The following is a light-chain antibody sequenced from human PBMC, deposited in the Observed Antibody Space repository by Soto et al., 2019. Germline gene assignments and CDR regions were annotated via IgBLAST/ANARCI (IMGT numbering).Light chain of an antibody. CDR3: QQSGSSPRT. V-gene: IGKV3-20*01. CDR1: QSVSSSY. J-gene: IGKJ1*01. Sequence: STRTLSKPPLEGAPPASTASQSVSSSYLAWYQQKPGQAPRLLIYGASSRATGIPDRFSGSGSGTDFSLTISRLEPEDFAVYYCQQSGSSPRTFGQGTKVDIK. CDR2: GAS.